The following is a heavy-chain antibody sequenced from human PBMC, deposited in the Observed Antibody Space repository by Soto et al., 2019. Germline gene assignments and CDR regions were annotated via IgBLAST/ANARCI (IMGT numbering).Heavy chain of an antibody. D-gene: IGHD1-1*01. CDR2: IYYSGST. V-gene: IGHV4-31*03. CDR1: GGSISSGGYY. J-gene: IGHJ4*02. CDR3: ARSINWEITGLGFDY. Sequence: TLSLTCTVSGGSISSGGYYWSWIRQHPGKGLEWIGYIYYSGSTYYNPSLKSRVTISVDTSKNQFSLKLSSVTAADTAVYYCARSINWEITGLGFDYWGQGTLVTVSS.